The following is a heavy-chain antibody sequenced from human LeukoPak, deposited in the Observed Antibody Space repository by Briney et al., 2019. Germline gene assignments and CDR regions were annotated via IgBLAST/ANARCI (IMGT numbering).Heavy chain of an antibody. CDR1: GFTFDDYA. V-gene: IGHV3-9*01. J-gene: IGHJ4*02. CDR3: AKDYYYDSSGPNFDY. D-gene: IGHD3-22*01. Sequence: GRSLRLSCAASGFTFDDYATHWVRQAPGKGLEWVSGISWNSGSIGYADSVKGRFTISRDNAKNSLYLQMNSLRAEDTALYYCAKDYYYDSSGPNFDYWGQGTLVTVSS. CDR2: ISWNSGSI.